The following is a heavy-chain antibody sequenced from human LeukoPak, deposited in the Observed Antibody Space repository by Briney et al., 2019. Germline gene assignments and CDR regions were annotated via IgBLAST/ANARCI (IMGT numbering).Heavy chain of an antibody. J-gene: IGHJ4*02. CDR1: GYSFTSYW. Sequence: GGSLKIACKDSGYSFTSYWIGWVRQMPGKGLEWMGIIYPGDSDTRYSPSFQGQVTISADKSINTAYLQWSSLKASDTAIYYCARRGEAMDPFDYWGQGTLVTVSS. CDR2: IYPGDSDT. CDR3: ARRGEAMDPFDY. D-gene: IGHD5-18*01. V-gene: IGHV5-51*01.